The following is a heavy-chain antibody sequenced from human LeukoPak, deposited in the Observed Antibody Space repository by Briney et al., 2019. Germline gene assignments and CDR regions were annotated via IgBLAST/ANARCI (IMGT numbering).Heavy chain of an antibody. Sequence: GGSGRLSCAAPGFTFSSYWIHWVRQAPGKGLVWVSRINSDVSSTSYADSVKGRFTISRDNAKNTLYLQMNSLRAEDTAVYYCTRGGRGFYGVDVWGQGTTVTVCS. CDR3: TRGGRGFYGVDV. J-gene: IGHJ6*02. CDR1: GFTFSSYW. CDR2: INSDVSST. D-gene: IGHD1-26*01. V-gene: IGHV3-74*01.